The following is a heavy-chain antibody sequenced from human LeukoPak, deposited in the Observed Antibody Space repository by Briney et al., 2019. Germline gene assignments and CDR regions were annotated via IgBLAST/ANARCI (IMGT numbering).Heavy chain of an antibody. J-gene: IGHJ3*02. V-gene: IGHV3-53*01. D-gene: IGHD3-10*01. CDR2: IYSGGST. CDR1: GFTVSSNY. CDR3: ARGLMVRGDRTAFDI. Sequence: GGSLRLSCAASGFTVSSNYMSWVRQAPGKGLEWVSVIYSGGSTYYADSVKGRFTISRDNSKNTLYLQMNSLRAEDTAVYYCARGLMVRGDRTAFDIWGQGTMVTVSS.